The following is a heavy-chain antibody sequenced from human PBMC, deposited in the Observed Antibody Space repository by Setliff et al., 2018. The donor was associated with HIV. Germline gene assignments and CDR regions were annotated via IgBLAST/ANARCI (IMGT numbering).Heavy chain of an antibody. V-gene: IGHV3-53*01. CDR1: EVIVSNNY. J-gene: IGHJ6*02. Sequence: GGSLRLSCAVSEVIVSNNYMSWVRQAPGKGLEWVSVIYSGGSTDHADSVKGRFTISRDNSKNTVYLQMTSLRAEDTAVYYCARRLQFLEFLHGVGGLDVGGQGTTVTVSS. CDR2: IYSGGST. CDR3: ARRLQFLEFLHGVGGLDV. D-gene: IGHD3-3*01.